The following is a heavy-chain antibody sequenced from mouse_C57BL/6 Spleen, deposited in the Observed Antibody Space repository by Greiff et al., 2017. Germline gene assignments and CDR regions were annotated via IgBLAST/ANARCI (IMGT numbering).Heavy chain of an antibody. V-gene: IGHV1-76*01. CDR1: GYTFTDYY. J-gene: IGHJ4*01. CDR3: ARGLYSNYPFMDY. D-gene: IGHD2-5*01. CDR2: IYPGSGNT. Sequence: QVQLQQSGAELVRPGASVKLSCKASGYTFTDYYINWVKQRPGQGLEWIARIYPGSGNTYYNEKFKGKATLTAEKSSSTAYMQLSSLTSEDSAVYFCARGLYSNYPFMDYWGQGTSVTVSS.